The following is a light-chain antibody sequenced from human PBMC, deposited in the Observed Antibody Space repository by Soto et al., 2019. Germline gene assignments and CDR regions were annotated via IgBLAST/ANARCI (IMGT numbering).Light chain of an antibody. V-gene: IGLV2-14*01. J-gene: IGLJ7*01. CDR2: EVG. CDR3: SSYTTSSTLI. Sequence: QSALTQPASVSGSPGQSITISCTGTSSDVGGYNYVSWYQQHPGKAPKLMIYEVGNRPSGVSDRFSGSKSANTASLTISGLQAEDEADYYCSSYTTSSTLIFGGGTQLTVL. CDR1: SSDVGGYNY.